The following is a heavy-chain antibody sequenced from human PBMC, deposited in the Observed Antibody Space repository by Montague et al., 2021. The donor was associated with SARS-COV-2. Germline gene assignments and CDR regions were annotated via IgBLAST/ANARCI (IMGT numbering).Heavy chain of an antibody. V-gene: IGHV3-21*01. CDR1: GFTFSSYY. J-gene: IGHJ5*02. CDR2: ISGSSSYI. Sequence: SLRLSCAAPGFTFSSYYMNWVRQAPGKGLEWVSSISGSSSYIYYADSVKGRFTISRDNAKNSLYLQMNSLRAEDTAVYYCARDLPSFFLGIAVAGPFDPWGQGTLVTVSS. D-gene: IGHD6-19*01. CDR3: ARDLPSFFLGIAVAGPFDP.